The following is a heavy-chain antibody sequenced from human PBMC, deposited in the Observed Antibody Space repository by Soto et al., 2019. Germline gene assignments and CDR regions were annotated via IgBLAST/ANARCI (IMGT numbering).Heavy chain of an antibody. Sequence: GGSLRLSCAASGFTLSDYWLHWVRQVPGKGLEWVSAISVGGDSTYYADSVKGRFTISRDNSKNTLYLQMNSLRAEDTAIYYCAKGRVIPTADFDYWGQGTQVTVSS. CDR1: GFTLSDYW. CDR3: AKGRVIPTADFDY. V-gene: IGHV3-23*01. J-gene: IGHJ4*02. CDR2: ISVGGDST. D-gene: IGHD2-2*01.